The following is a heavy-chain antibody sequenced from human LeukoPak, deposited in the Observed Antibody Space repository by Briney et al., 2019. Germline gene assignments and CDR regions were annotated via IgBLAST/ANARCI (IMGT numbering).Heavy chain of an antibody. V-gene: IGHV3-30*02. J-gene: IGHJ6*03. CDR3: AKAVKYSSGWYDYYYMDV. Sequence: GGSLRLSCAASGFTFSSYGMHWVRQAPGKGLEWVAFIRYDGNNKYYSDSVKGRFTISRDNSKNTLYLQMNSLRAEDTAVYYCAKAVKYSSGWYDYYYMDVRGKGTTVTVSS. CDR1: GFTFSSYG. D-gene: IGHD6-19*01. CDR2: IRYDGNNK.